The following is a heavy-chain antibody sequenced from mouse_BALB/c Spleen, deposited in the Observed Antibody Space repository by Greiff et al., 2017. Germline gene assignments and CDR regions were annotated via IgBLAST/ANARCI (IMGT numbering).Heavy chain of an antibody. CDR1: GFTFSSFG. D-gene: IGHD2-4*01. CDR3: ARYDYGFAY. J-gene: IGHJ3*01. V-gene: IGHV5-17*02. Sequence: EVQLVESGGGLVQPGGSRKLSCAASGFTFSSFGMHWVRQAPEKGLEWVAYISSGSSTIYYADTVKGRFTISRDNPKNTLFLQMTSLRSEDTAMYYCARYDYGFAYWGQGTLVTVSA. CDR2: ISSGSSTI.